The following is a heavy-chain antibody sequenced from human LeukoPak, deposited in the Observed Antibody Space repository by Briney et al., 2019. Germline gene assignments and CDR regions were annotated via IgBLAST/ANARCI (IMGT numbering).Heavy chain of an antibody. CDR3: ARSAGDDYVWGSYRPSSYYFDY. D-gene: IGHD3-16*02. CDR1: GGSISSYY. J-gene: IGHJ4*02. V-gene: IGHV4-59*01. CDR2: IYYSGST. Sequence: SETLSLTCTVSGGSISSYYWSWIRQPPGKGLEWIGYIYYSGSTNYSPSLKSRVTISVDTSKNQFSLKLSSVTAADTAVYYCARSAGDDYVWGSYRPSSYYFDYWGQGTLVTVSS.